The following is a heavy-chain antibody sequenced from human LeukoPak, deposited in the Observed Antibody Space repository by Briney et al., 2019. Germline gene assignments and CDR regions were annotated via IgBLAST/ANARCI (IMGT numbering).Heavy chain of an antibody. V-gene: IGHV1-8*01. J-gene: IGHJ5*02. CDR2: MNPNSGNT. CDR3: ARGIVDPDPMPGDRRALRKKFDP. Sequence: ASVKVSCKASGFTFTSHDYNWVRQATGQGLEWMGWMNPNSGNTGYAQKFQGRVTMTRDTSITTVYMELSSLTSEDTAVYYCARGIVDPDPMPGDRRALRKKFDPWGQGTLVTVSS. CDR1: GFTFTSHD. D-gene: IGHD2-15*01.